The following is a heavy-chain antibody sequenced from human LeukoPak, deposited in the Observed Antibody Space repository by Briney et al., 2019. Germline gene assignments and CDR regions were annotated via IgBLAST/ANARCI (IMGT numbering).Heavy chain of an antibody. CDR3: ARDAALGVLYDLGYMDV. Sequence: GASVKVSCKASGGTFSSYTISWVRQAPGQGLEWMGRIIPILGIANYAQKLQGRVTITADKSTSTAYMELSSLRSEDTAVYYCARDAALGVLYDLGYMDVWGKGTTVTVSS. D-gene: IGHD3-3*01. CDR1: GGTFSSYT. V-gene: IGHV1-69*04. CDR2: IIPILGIA. J-gene: IGHJ6*03.